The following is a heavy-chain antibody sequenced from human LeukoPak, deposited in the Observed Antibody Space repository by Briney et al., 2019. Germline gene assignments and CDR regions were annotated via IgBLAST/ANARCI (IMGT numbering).Heavy chain of an antibody. CDR2: IKQDGSEK. D-gene: IGHD3-16*01. CDR1: GFTFSSYR. V-gene: IGHV3-7*01. Sequence: GGSLRLSCAASGFTFSSYRMSWVRQAPGKGLEWVANIKQDGSEKYYVDSVKGRFTISRDNAKNSLYLQMDSLRAEDTAVYYCARDREITFDYWGQGTLVTVSS. CDR3: ARDREITFDY. J-gene: IGHJ4*02.